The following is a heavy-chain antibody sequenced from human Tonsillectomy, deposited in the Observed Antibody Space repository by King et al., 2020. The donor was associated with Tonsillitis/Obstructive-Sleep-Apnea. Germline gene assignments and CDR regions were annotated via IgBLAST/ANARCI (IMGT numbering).Heavy chain of an antibody. V-gene: IGHV5-10-1*01. Sequence: QLVQSGAEVKKPGESLRISCKGSGYSFTNYWINWVRQMPGKGLEWMGRIDPSDSYTDYSPSFQGHVTISADKSISTAYLQWSSLKASDTAMYYCARHPPVEAGTTWDFDYWGQGTLVTVSS. D-gene: IGHD1-1*01. CDR1: GYSFTNYW. J-gene: IGHJ4*02. CDR3: ARHPPVEAGTTWDFDY. CDR2: IDPSDSYT.